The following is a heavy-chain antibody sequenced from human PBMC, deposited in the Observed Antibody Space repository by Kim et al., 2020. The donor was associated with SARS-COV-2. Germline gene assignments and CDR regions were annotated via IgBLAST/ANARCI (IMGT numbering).Heavy chain of an antibody. V-gene: IGHV6-1*01. D-gene: IGHD4-17*01. J-gene: IGHJ5*02. Sequence: SQTLSLTCAISGDSVSGNSAAWNWIRQSPSRGLEWLGRTYYRSKWYNDYAVSVKSRITINPDTSKNQFSLQLNSVTPEDTAVYYCARDQGHDYGDYYIAGRRGYNWFDPWGQGTLVTVSS. CDR2: TYYRSKWYN. CDR3: ARDQGHDYGDYYIAGRRGYNWFDP. CDR1: GDSVSGNSAA.